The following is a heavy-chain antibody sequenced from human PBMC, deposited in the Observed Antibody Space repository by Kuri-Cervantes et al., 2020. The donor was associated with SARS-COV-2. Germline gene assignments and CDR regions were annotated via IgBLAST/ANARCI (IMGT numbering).Heavy chain of an antibody. J-gene: IGHJ4*02. CDR2: ISVSGGST. CDR1: GFTFGSYV. V-gene: IGHV3-23*01. D-gene: IGHD2-2*01. Sequence: GGSLRLSCAASGFTFGSYVMNWVRQAPGKGLEWVSTISVSGGSTYYADSVKGRFTISRDNFKIPLSLQMNSLRAEDTAVHYCARLLARILSYHRSLVVYYFDYWGQGPLVTVSS. CDR3: ARLLARILSYHRSLVVYYFDY.